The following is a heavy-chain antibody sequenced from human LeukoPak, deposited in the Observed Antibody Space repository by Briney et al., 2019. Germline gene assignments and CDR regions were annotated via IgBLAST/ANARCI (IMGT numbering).Heavy chain of an antibody. V-gene: IGHV3-23*01. CDR1: GFTFSSYA. CDR3: AKDYCSGGTCYYEV. J-gene: IGHJ4*02. CDR2: ISGSGDNT. D-gene: IGHD2-15*01. Sequence: GGSLRLSCAASGFTFSSYAMTWVRQAPGKGLEWVSGISGSGDNTYYADSVKGRFTISRDNSKNTLYLQMNSLRADDTAVYYCAKDYCSGGTCYYEVWGQGTLVTVTS.